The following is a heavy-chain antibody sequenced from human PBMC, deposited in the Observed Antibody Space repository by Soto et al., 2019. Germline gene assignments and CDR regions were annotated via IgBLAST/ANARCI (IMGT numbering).Heavy chain of an antibody. CDR3: AKSLKIAAQDY. CDR2: ISYDGSNK. D-gene: IGHD6-6*01. V-gene: IGHV3-30*18. CDR1: GFTFSSYG. Sequence: QVQLVESGGGVVQPGRSLRLSCAASGFTFSSYGMHWVRQAPGKGLEWVAVISYDGSNKYYADSVKSRFTISRDNSNNTLYLQMNSLRAEDTAVYYCAKSLKIAAQDYWGQGTLVTVSS. J-gene: IGHJ4*02.